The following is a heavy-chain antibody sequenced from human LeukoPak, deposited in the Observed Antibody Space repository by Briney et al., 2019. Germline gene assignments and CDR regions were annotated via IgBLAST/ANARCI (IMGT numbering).Heavy chain of an antibody. Sequence: ASVKVSCKASGYTFTGYHMHWVRQAPGQGLEWMGWINPNSGGTNYAQKFQGRVTMTRDTSISTAYMELSRLRSDDTAVYYCAREVAVAGTPFDYWGQGTLVTVSS. CDR3: AREVAVAGTPFDY. J-gene: IGHJ4*02. CDR2: INPNSGGT. V-gene: IGHV1-2*02. D-gene: IGHD6-19*01. CDR1: GYTFTGYH.